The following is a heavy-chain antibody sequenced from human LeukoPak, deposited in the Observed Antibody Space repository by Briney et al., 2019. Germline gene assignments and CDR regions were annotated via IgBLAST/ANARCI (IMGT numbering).Heavy chain of an antibody. CDR2: IYYSGST. V-gene: IGHV4-39*07. Sequence: PSETLSLTCTVSGGSISSSSYYWGWIRQPPGKGLEWIGSIYYSGSTYYNPSLKSRVTISVDTSKNQFSLKLSSVTAADAAVYYCARGSYILTGYYIPFFDYWGQGTLVTVSS. D-gene: IGHD3-9*01. J-gene: IGHJ4*02. CDR1: GGSISSSSYY. CDR3: ARGSYILTGYYIPFFDY.